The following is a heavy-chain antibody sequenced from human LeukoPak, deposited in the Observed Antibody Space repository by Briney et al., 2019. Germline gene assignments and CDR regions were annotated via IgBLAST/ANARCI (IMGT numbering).Heavy chain of an antibody. CDR1: GGSISSYY. CDR3: VRDKGGYCSSTSCYAGHWFDP. D-gene: IGHD2-2*01. CDR2: ICHSGST. Sequence: SETLSLTCTVSGGSISSYYWSWIRQPPGKGLEWIGYICHSGSTNYNPSLKSRVTMSVGTPKNQFSLKLSSVTPADTAVYYCVRDKGGYCSSTSCYAGHWFDPWGQGTLVTVSS. V-gene: IGHV4-59*01. J-gene: IGHJ5*02.